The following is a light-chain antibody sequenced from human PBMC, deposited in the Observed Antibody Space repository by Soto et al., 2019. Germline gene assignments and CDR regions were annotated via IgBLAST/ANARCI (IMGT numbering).Light chain of an antibody. CDR3: QSYVSRLSGLV. V-gene: IGLV1-40*01. J-gene: IGLJ3*02. CDR1: RSNIGGGYD. CDR2: GNS. Sequence: QSVLTQPSSVSGAPGQGVTISCTGTRSNIGGGYDVHWYQQLPGTAHKLLIYGNSNRPSGVPDRFSGSKSGTSASLAITGLQAEDEADYSCQSYVSRLSGLVFGGGTKLTVL.